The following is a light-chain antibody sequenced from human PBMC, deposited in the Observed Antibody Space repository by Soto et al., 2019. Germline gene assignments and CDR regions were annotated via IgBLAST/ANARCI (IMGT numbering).Light chain of an antibody. Sequence: QSALTQPRSVSGSPGQSVTLCCSGTSSDVGGYHYVSWYQHHPGKAPKIIIYDVNKRPSGVPDRFSGSKSGNTASLTISGLQTDDEADYYCCSYAGSYTLVFGGGTKVTVL. CDR3: CSYAGSYTLV. CDR2: DVN. CDR1: SSDVGGYHY. V-gene: IGLV2-11*01. J-gene: IGLJ2*01.